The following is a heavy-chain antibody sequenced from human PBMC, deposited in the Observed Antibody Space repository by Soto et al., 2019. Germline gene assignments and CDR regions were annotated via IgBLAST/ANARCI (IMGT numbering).Heavy chain of an antibody. J-gene: IGHJ5*02. CDR1: GYTFTSYD. Sequence: XSVKVSCKATGYTFTSYDINWVRQATGQGLEWMGWMNPNSGNTGYAQKFQGRVTMTRNTSISTAYMELSSLRSEDTAVYYCARGSPYYDFWSGYEFDHWGQGSLVTVSS. V-gene: IGHV1-8*01. CDR2: MNPNSGNT. CDR3: ARGSPYYDFWSGYEFDH. D-gene: IGHD3-3*01.